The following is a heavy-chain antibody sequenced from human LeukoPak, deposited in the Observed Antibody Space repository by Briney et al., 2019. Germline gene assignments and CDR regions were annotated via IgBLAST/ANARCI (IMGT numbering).Heavy chain of an antibody. Sequence: GASVKVSCKASGYTFTSYYMHWVRQTPGQGLEWMGIINPSGGSTSYAQKFQGRVTMPRDTSTSTVYMELSSLRSEDTAVYYCARGPRGVVGYCSGGSCSNFDYWGQGTLVTVSS. J-gene: IGHJ4*02. CDR3: ARGPRGVVGYCSGGSCSNFDY. V-gene: IGHV1-46*01. D-gene: IGHD2-15*01. CDR2: INPSGGST. CDR1: GYTFTSYY.